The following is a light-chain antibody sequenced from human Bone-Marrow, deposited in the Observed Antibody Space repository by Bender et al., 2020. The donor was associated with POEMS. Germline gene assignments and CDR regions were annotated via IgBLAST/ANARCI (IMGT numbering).Light chain of an antibody. CDR2: ANS. J-gene: IGLJ3*02. V-gene: IGLV1-40*01. Sequence: QSVLSQPPSVSGAPGQRVTISCTGSSSNIGAPYDVHWYQQLPGTAPKLLIYANSNRPSGVPDRFSGSKSGTSASLAITGLQAEDEADYYCQSFDSSLTGVFGGGTRLTVL. CDR1: SSNIGAPYD. CDR3: QSFDSSLTGV.